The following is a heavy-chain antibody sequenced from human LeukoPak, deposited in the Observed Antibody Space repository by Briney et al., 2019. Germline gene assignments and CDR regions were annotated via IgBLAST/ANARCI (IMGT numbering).Heavy chain of an antibody. J-gene: IGHJ4*02. V-gene: IGHV1-18*01. CDR1: GYTFTSYG. D-gene: IGHD4-23*01. Sequence: GASVKVSCKASGYTFTSYGISWVRQAPGQGLEWMGWISAYNGNTNYAQKLQGRVTMTTDTSTSTAYMELRSLRSDDTAVYYCARLAQYLDYGGNSDPFVLPFDYWGQGTLVTVSS. CDR3: ARLAQYLDYGGNSDPFVLPFDY. CDR2: ISAYNGNT.